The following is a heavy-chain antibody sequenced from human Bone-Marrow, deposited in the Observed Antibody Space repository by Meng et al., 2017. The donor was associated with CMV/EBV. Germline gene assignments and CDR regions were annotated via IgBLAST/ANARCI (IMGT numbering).Heavy chain of an antibody. CDR1: GFTLGSYW. V-gene: IGHV3-7*01. CDR2: IWHDGSEK. J-gene: IGHJ6*02. Sequence: GESLKISCAASGFTLGSYWMSWVRQAPGKGLEWVANIWHDGSEKYYVDSVKGRFNISRDNAKNTLYLQMNSLRGEDTAVYYCARVPYLYDFDKYVHYDLDVWGQGTTVTVSS. CDR3: ARVPYLYDFDKYVHYDLDV. D-gene: IGHD3/OR15-3a*01.